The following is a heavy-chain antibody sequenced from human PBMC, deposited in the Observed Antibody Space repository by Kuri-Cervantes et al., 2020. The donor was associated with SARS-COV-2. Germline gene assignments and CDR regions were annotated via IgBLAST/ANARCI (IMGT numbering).Heavy chain of an antibody. J-gene: IGHJ6*03. Sequence: SETLSLTCTVSGGSISSHYWSWIRQPPGKGLEWIGSIYYSGSTYYNPSLKSRVTISVDTSKNQFSLKLSSVAAADTAVYYCAREGIAAAGTSIYYYMDVWGKGTTVTVSS. CDR1: GGSISSHY. CDR3: AREGIAAAGTSIYYYMDV. V-gene: IGHV4-59*11. CDR2: IYYSGST. D-gene: IGHD6-13*01.